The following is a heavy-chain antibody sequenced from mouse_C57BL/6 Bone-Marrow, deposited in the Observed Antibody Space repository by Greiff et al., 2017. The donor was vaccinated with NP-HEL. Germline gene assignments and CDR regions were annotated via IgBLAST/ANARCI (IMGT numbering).Heavy chain of an antibody. CDR3: ARQGPRQLRLRDYAIDY. Sequence: EVRLVESGGGLVQPGGSLKLSCAASGFTFSDYYMYWVRQTPEKRLEWVAYISNGGGSTYYPDTVKGRFTISRDNAKNTLYRQMRRLKSEDTAMYYCARQGPRQLRLRDYAIDYWGQGTSVTVSS. CDR2: ISNGGGST. D-gene: IGHD3-2*02. J-gene: IGHJ4*01. V-gene: IGHV5-12*01. CDR1: GFTFSDYY.